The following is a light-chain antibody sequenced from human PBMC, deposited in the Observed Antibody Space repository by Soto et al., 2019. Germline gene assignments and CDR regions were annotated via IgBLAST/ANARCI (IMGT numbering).Light chain of an antibody. CDR3: QQYGRSPPFT. V-gene: IGKV3-20*01. J-gene: IGKJ3*01. CDR1: QSVSTDY. Sequence: IVLTQSPGTLSLSPGERATLSCRASQSVSTDYLAWYQQKPGQAPRLLIYGASARATGVPDRFSGSGSGTNFTLTISRLEPEDFAVYYCQQYGRSPPFTFGPGTTVDIK. CDR2: GAS.